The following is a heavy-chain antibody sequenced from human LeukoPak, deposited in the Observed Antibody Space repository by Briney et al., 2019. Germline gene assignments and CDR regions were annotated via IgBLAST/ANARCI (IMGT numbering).Heavy chain of an antibody. CDR2: IKEDSRAT. V-gene: IGHV3-7*01. D-gene: IGHD6-13*01. CDR1: GFTFTDFW. J-gene: IGHJ4*02. Sequence: GGALRVSCAASGFTFTDFWMTWGRQAPGKGLEWVANIKEDSRATFYGASVKGRFTISRDNSKSSLYLQMNSLEDTAVYYCATTAATAGGPYWGQGTLVTVSS. CDR3: ATTAATAGGPY.